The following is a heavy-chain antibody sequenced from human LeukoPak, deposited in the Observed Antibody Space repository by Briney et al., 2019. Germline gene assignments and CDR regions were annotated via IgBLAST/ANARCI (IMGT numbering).Heavy chain of an antibody. V-gene: IGHV4-34*01. CDR2: INHSGGT. Sequence: SETLSLTCAVYDGSFRGSYWSWIRQAPGKGLEWIGEINHSGGTNYNPSVKSRVTISVDTSKSLFSLKLSSVTAADTAVYYCARGYYGMDVWGQGTTVTVSS. CDR3: ARGYYGMDV. J-gene: IGHJ6*02. CDR1: DGSFRGSY.